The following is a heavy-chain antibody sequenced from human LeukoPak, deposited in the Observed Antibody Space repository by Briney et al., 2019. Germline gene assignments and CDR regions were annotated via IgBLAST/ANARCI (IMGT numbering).Heavy chain of an antibody. Sequence: SETLSLTCAVYGGSFSGYYRSWIRQPPGKGLEWIGEINHSGSTNYNPSLKSRVTISVDTSRNQFSLKLSSVTAADTAVYYCARFVPAATTGVDYWGQGTLVTVSS. D-gene: IGHD2-2*01. V-gene: IGHV4-34*01. CDR2: INHSGST. J-gene: IGHJ4*02. CDR3: ARFVPAATTGVDY. CDR1: GGSFSGYY.